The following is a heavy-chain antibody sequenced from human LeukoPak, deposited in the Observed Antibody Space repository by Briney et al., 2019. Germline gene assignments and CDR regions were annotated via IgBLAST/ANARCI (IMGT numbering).Heavy chain of an antibody. Sequence: ASVKVSYKASGYTFTSYDINWVRQATGQGLEWMRWMNPNSGNTGYAQKFQGRVTITRNTSISTAYMELSSLRSEDTAVYYCAREIYPTTVTTGGTVFDPWGQGTLVTVSS. CDR1: GYTFTSYD. J-gene: IGHJ5*02. D-gene: IGHD4-11*01. V-gene: IGHV1-8*03. CDR2: MNPNSGNT. CDR3: AREIYPTTVTTGGTVFDP.